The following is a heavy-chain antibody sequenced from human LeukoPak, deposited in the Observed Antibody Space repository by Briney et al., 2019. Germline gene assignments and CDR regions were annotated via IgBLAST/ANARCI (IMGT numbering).Heavy chain of an antibody. CDR1: GYTFTGYY. CDR2: INPNSGGT. Sequence: ASVKVSCKASGYTFTGYYMHWVRQAPGQGLEWMGRINPNSGGTNYAQKFQGRVTMTRDTSNSTAYMELSRLRSDDTAVYYCARVDRKVVITRYYFDYWGQGTLVTVSS. D-gene: IGHD3-22*01. V-gene: IGHV1-2*06. CDR3: ARVDRKVVITRYYFDY. J-gene: IGHJ4*02.